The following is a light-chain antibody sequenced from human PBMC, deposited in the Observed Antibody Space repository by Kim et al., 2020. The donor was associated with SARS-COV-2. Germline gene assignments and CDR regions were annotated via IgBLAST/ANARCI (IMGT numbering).Light chain of an antibody. CDR3: QQYDNFPLT. J-gene: IGKJ4*01. V-gene: IGKV1-5*03. Sequence: DIQMTQSPSTLSASIGDRVTITCRASQNIFTWLAWYQQKPGKAPKLLIYKASNLETVVPSRFSGSGSGTEFTLTISSLQPDDFATYYCQQYDNFPLTFGGGTKVDIK. CDR1: QNIFTW. CDR2: KAS.